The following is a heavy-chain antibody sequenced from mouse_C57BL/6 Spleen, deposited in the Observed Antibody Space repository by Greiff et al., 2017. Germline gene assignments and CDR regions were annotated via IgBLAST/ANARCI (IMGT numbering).Heavy chain of an antibody. CDR1: GFTFSSYA. J-gene: IGHJ2*01. CDR3: ARVSDYYGSSHYFDY. D-gene: IGHD1-1*01. CDR2: ISDGGSYT. Sequence: EVKLVESGGGLVKPGGSLKLSCAASGFTFSSYAMSWVRQTPEKRLEWVATISDGGSYTYYPDNVKGRFTISRDNAKNNLYLQMSHLKSEDTAMYYCARVSDYYGSSHYFDYWGQGTTLTVSS. V-gene: IGHV5-4*03.